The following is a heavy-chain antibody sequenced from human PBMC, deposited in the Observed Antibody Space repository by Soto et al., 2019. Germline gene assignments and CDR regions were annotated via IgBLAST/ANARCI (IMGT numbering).Heavy chain of an antibody. Sequence: EVQLLESGGGLVQPGGSLRLSCAASGFTFSSYGMTWVRQAPGKGLEWVSFSSATGAGTYYADSVKGRFTISRDNSKNTLYLQMTSLRADDTAVYYCATNTVTKVDDYWGQGTLVTVSS. V-gene: IGHV3-23*01. D-gene: IGHD4-17*01. J-gene: IGHJ4*02. CDR3: ATNTVTKVDDY. CDR1: GFTFSSYG. CDR2: SSATGAGT.